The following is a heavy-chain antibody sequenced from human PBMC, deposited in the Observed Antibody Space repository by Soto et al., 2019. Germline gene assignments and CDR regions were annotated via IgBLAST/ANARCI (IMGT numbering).Heavy chain of an antibody. CDR1: GFTFSSDG. CDR2: ISFDGSDE. V-gene: IGHV3-30*18. D-gene: IGHD2-21*01. Sequence: QVQLVESGGGVVQPGRSLRLSCAASGFTFSSDGMHWVRQAPGKGLEWVAVISFDGSDEYYADSAKGRFTISRDNSKKAVFLQMNSLRPDDTALYYCAKPKGAGIPFDSWGQGTLVTVSS. J-gene: IGHJ4*02. CDR3: AKPKGAGIPFDS.